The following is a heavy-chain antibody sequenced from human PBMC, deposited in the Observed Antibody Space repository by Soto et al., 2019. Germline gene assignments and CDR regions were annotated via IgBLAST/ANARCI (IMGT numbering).Heavy chain of an antibody. J-gene: IGHJ6*02. CDR3: AKDMSIEGGLGGYYDFWSGPAGYYYGMDV. V-gene: IGHV3-23*01. CDR2: ISVSGGST. D-gene: IGHD3-3*01. CDR1: GFTFSSYA. Sequence: HPGGSLRLSCAASGFTFSSYAMSWVRQAPGKGLEWVSAISVSGGSTYYADSVKGRFTISRDNSKNTLYLQMNSLRAEDTAVYYCAKDMSIEGGLGGYYDFWSGPAGYYYGMDVWGQGTTVTVSS.